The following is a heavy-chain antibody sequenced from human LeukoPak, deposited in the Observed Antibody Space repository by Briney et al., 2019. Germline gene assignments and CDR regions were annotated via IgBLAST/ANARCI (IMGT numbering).Heavy chain of an antibody. D-gene: IGHD5-24*01. CDR2: ITSSGNYI. J-gene: IGHJ4*02. CDR1: GFTFRTSS. Sequence: GGSLRLSCAASGFTFRTSSMSWVRQAPGMGLEWVSSITSSGNYIYYADSVKGRFTISRDNAKNSLYLQMNSLRAEDTAVYYCARDGDGYNLGYWGQGILVTVSS. V-gene: IGHV3-21*01. CDR3: ARDGDGYNLGY.